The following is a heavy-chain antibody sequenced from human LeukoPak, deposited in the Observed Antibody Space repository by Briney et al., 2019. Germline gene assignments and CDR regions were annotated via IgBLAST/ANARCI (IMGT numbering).Heavy chain of an antibody. Sequence: SPSETLSLTCAVYGGSFSGYYWSWIRQPPGKGLEWIGEINHSGSTNYNPSLKSRVTISVDTSKNQFSLKLSSVTAADTAVYYCARGLGPLFMVRGQNWFDPWGQGTLVTVSS. CDR1: GGSFSGYY. D-gene: IGHD3-10*01. J-gene: IGHJ5*02. V-gene: IGHV4-34*01. CDR3: ARGLGPLFMVRGQNWFDP. CDR2: INHSGST.